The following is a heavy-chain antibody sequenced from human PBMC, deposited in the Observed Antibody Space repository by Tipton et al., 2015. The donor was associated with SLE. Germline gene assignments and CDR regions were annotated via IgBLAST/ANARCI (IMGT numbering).Heavy chain of an antibody. J-gene: IGHJ6*03. CDR2: INHGEST. CDR1: GGSLSGYS. V-gene: IGHV4-34*01. Sequence: TLSLTCAVYGGSLSGYSWSWIRQSPGKGLEWIGEINHGESTNYNPSLKSRVAISLDTPKNQFSLRLTSVTAADTAVYYCARGVSGYFHYCYMDVWGRGTTVTISS. D-gene: IGHD3-16*01. CDR3: ARGVSGYFHYCYMDV.